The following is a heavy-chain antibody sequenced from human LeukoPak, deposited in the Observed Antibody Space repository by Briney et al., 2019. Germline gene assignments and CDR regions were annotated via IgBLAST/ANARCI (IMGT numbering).Heavy chain of an antibody. D-gene: IGHD2-15*01. CDR1: GGSISSYH. CDR2: VYYSGST. Sequence: SETLSLTCTVSGGSISSYHWSWIRQPPGKGLEWIGYVYYSGSTNYNPSLKSRVTISVDTSKNQFSLKLSSVTVADTAVYCCARSPLLVVAASVFDYWGQGTLVTVSS. CDR3: ARSPLLVVAASVFDY. J-gene: IGHJ4*02. V-gene: IGHV4-59*01.